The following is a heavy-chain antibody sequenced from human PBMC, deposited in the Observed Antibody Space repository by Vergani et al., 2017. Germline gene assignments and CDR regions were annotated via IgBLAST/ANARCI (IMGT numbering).Heavy chain of an antibody. CDR2: IYSTGST. CDR3: ARLGEQGPMIVVNPYYFDY. Sequence: QVQLQESGPGLVKPSQTLSLTCSVSGDSISSGVYYWNWIRQHPGKGLEWIGYIYSTGSTHHNPSLRRRINMSVDTSKNQFSLKLNSVTAADTAVYYCARLGEQGPMIVVNPYYFDYWGQGTLVTVSS. J-gene: IGHJ4*02. CDR1: GDSISSGVYY. D-gene: IGHD3-22*01. V-gene: IGHV4-31*03.